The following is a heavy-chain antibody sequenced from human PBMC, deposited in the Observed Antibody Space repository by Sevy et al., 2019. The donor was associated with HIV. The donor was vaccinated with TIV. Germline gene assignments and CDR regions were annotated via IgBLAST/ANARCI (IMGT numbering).Heavy chain of an antibody. Sequence: GGSLRLSCAASGFTFSSYNMNWVRQAPGKGLEWVSSISSSSTYIYYADSVQGRFTISRDNAKNSLFLQMNSLRAEDTAVYHCARDFGPGIAAAPHLWGRGTLVTVSS. J-gene: IGHJ2*01. V-gene: IGHV3-21*01. D-gene: IGHD6-13*01. CDR3: ARDFGPGIAAAPHL. CDR2: ISSSSTYI. CDR1: GFTFSSYN.